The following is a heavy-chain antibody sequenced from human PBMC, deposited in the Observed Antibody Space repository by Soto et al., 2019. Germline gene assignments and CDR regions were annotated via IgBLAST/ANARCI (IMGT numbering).Heavy chain of an antibody. Sequence: GGSLRLSCAASGFTFSSYGMHWVRQAPGKGLEWVAVIWYDGSNKYYADSVKGRFTISRDNSKNTLYLQMNSLRAEDTAVYYCARGGLLRYFDWLSNYYYYGMDVWGQGTTVTVSS. V-gene: IGHV3-33*01. J-gene: IGHJ6*02. CDR2: IWYDGSNK. CDR3: ARGGLLRYFDWLSNYYYYGMDV. CDR1: GFTFSSYG. D-gene: IGHD3-9*01.